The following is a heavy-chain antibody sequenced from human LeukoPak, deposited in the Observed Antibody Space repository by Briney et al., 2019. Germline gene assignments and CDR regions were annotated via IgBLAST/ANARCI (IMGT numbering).Heavy chain of an antibody. CDR2: INPNSGGT. D-gene: IGHD1-26*01. Sequence: EASVKVSCKASGYTFTGYYMNWVRQTPGQGLEWMGRINPNSGGTNYAQKFQGRVTMTRDTSISTAYMELSRLRSEDTAVYYCARDLSGSYLYNWFDPWGQGTLVTVSS. V-gene: IGHV1-2*06. CDR1: GYTFTGYY. CDR3: ARDLSGSYLYNWFDP. J-gene: IGHJ5*02.